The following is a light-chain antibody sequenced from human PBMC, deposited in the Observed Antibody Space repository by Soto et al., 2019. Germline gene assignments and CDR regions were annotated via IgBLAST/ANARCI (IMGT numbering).Light chain of an antibody. J-gene: IGLJ1*01. Sequence: QSALTQPASVSGSPGQSITISCTGTSCDVGGYKYVSWYQHHPGKAPKLMNYEDSDRPSGISYRFSGSKSGNTASLTISGHQAEDEADYYCSSYTSASTYVFGTGTKLTVL. CDR1: SCDVGGYKY. CDR3: SSYTSASTYV. CDR2: EDS. V-gene: IGLV2-14*01.